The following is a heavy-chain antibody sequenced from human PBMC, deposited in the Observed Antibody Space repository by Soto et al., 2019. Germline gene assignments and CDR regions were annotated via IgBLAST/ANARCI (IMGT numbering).Heavy chain of an antibody. V-gene: IGHV3-23*01. D-gene: IGHD2-2*01. Sequence: EVQLLESGGGLVQPGGSLRLSCAASGFTFSSYAMSWVRQAPGKGLEWVSAISGSGGSTYYADSVKGRFTISRDNSKNTLYLQMNSLRAEDTAVYYCAKDLKYQLPNYYYGMDVWGQGTTVTVSS. CDR1: GFTFSSYA. CDR2: ISGSGGST. J-gene: IGHJ6*02. CDR3: AKDLKYQLPNYYYGMDV.